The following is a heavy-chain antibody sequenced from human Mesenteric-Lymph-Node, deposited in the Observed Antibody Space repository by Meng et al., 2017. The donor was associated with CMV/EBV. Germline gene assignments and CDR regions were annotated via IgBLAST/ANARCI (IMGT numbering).Heavy chain of an antibody. CDR1: GVSVSSDNYY. Sequence: SGVSVSSDNYYWYWIRQPRGERLECIGYISYIGSTTYAPSLKNRFTISLDTSKNPFSLNLRSVTTADTAVYYCARAGIPQTSGYFDLWGRGTLVTVSS. J-gene: IGHJ2*01. CDR3: ARAGIPQTSGYFDL. V-gene: IGHV4-61*01. CDR2: ISYIGST. D-gene: IGHD2-2*02.